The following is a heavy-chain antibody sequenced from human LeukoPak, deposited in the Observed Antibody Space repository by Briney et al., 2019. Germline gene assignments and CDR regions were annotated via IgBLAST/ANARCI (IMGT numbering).Heavy chain of an antibody. Sequence: GGSLRLSCAASGFTFNRYWMHWVRQAPGEGPVWVAHILNDGGSTSYADSVKGRFTISRDNAKNTLSLQTNSLRAEDTAVYYCVRHNYGYDYWGQGTPVTVSS. J-gene: IGHJ4*02. D-gene: IGHD5-18*01. V-gene: IGHV3-74*01. CDR3: VRHNYGYDY. CDR1: GFTFNRYW. CDR2: ILNDGGST.